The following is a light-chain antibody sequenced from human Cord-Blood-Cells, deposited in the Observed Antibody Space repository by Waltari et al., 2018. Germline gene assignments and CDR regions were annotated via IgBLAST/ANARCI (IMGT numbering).Light chain of an antibody. CDR2: GAS. CDR1: QSVSSD. Sequence: EIVMTQSPPTQSVSPGERATLSCRGSQSVSSDLAWYQQKRGQAPRLLIYGASIRATGITARFSGSGTGTECTLTISSLQSEDFAVNYCQQYNSWPLTFGPGTKVDIK. V-gene: IGKV3D-15*01. CDR3: QQYNSWPLT. J-gene: IGKJ3*01.